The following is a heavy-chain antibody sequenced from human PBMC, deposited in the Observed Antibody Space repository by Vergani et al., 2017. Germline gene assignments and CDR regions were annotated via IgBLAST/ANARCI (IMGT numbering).Heavy chain of an antibody. CDR1: GFTFSDYY. V-gene: IGHV3-11*05. Sequence: QVQLVESGGGLVKPGGSLRLSCAASGFTFSDYYMSWIRQAPGKGLEWVSYISSSSSYTNYADSVKGRFTISRDNAKNSLYLQMNSLRVEDTAVYYCARNSVHGQQLFDYWGQGTLVTVSS. CDR2: ISSSSSYT. D-gene: IGHD6-13*01. CDR3: ARNSVHGQQLFDY. J-gene: IGHJ4*02.